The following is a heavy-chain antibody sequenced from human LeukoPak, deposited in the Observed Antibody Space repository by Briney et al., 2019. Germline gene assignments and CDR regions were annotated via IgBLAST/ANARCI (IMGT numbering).Heavy chain of an antibody. Sequence: ASVKVSCKASGGTFSSYAISWVRQAPGQGLEWMGRIIPILGIANYAQKFQGRVTITADKSTSTAYMELSSLRSEDTAVYYCARDNTAGVYGDYIGRAFDIWGQGTMVTVSS. CDR2: IIPILGIA. CDR3: ARDNTAGVYGDYIGRAFDI. CDR1: GGTFSSYA. J-gene: IGHJ3*02. V-gene: IGHV1-69*04. D-gene: IGHD4-17*01.